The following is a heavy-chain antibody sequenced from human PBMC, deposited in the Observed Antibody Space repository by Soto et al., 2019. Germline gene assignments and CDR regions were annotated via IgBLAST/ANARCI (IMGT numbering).Heavy chain of an antibody. CDR3: ARDGADWNYVDY. Sequence: QVQLLESGGGVVQPGRSLRLSCAASGFTFSSYAMHWVRQAPGKGLEWVAVISYDGSNKYYADSVKGRFTISRDNSKNTLDLQMNSLRAEDTAVYYCARDGADWNYVDYWGQGTLVTVSS. V-gene: IGHV3-30-3*01. CDR2: ISYDGSNK. CDR1: GFTFSSYA. D-gene: IGHD1-1*01. J-gene: IGHJ4*02.